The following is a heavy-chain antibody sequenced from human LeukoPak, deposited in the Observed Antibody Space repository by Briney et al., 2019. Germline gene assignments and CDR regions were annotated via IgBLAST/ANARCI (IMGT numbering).Heavy chain of an antibody. J-gene: IGHJ4*02. V-gene: IGHV3-23*01. CDR2: ISTSGGST. D-gene: IGHD1-26*01. Sequence: GGSLRLSCAAPGFTFSSYAMSWVPQAPGKGLEWVSGISTSGGSTYYTDSVKGRFTISRDNSKKTLYLQMNSLRAEDTAVYYCAKDPFVFESGSYLIDYWGQGTLVTVSS. CDR1: GFTFSSYA. CDR3: AKDPFVFESGSYLIDY.